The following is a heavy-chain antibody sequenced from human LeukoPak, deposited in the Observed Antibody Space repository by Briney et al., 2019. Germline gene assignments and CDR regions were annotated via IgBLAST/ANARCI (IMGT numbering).Heavy chain of an antibody. V-gene: IGHV3-21*01. CDR3: ASGYSSGWSLDAFDI. J-gene: IGHJ3*02. Sequence: GGSLRLSCAASGFTFSSYGMHWVRQAPGKGLEWVSSISSSSYIYYADSVKGRFTISRDNAKNSLYLQMNSLRAEDTAVYYCASGYSSGWSLDAFDIWGQGTMVTVSS. D-gene: IGHD6-19*01. CDR1: GFTFSSYG. CDR2: ISSSSYI.